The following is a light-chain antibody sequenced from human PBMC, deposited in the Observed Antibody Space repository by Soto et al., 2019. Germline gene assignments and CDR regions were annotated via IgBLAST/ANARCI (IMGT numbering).Light chain of an antibody. CDR2: DVN. CDR1: SSDIGRYNY. V-gene: IGLV2-14*01. Sequence: QSALTQPASVTGSPGQSITISCTGTSSDIGRYNYVSWYQQHPGKAPKLMIYDVNNRPSGVPDRISGSKSGNTASLSISGLQPEDEADYYCNSYTSSNIYVFGAGTKLTVL. J-gene: IGLJ1*01. CDR3: NSYTSSNIYV.